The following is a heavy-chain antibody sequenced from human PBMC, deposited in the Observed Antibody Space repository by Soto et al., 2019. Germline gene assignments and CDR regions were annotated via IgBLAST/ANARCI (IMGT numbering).Heavy chain of an antibody. CDR2: ISGSGGST. Sequence: GGSLRLSCAASGFTFSSYAMSWVRQAPGKGLEWVSAISGSGGSTYYADSVKGRFTISRDNSKNTLYLQMNSLRAEDTAVYYCAKDAVGYCSGGSCYSLPVWGQGTTVTVSS. CDR1: GFTFSSYA. V-gene: IGHV3-23*01. D-gene: IGHD2-15*01. CDR3: AKDAVGYCSGGSCYSLPV. J-gene: IGHJ6*02.